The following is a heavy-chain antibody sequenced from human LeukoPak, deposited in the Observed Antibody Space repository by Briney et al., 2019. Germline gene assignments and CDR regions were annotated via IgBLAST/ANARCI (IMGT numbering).Heavy chain of an antibody. J-gene: IGHJ4*02. CDR3: ARDAVVSSGWYTGFDY. CDR1: GGSISSYY. V-gene: IGHV4-59*01. Sequence: SETLSLTCTVSGGSISSYYWSWIRQPPGKGLEWIGYIYYSASTNYNPSLKSRVTISVDTSKNQFSLKLSSVTAADTAVYYCARDAVVSSGWYTGFDYWGQGTLVTVSS. D-gene: IGHD6-19*01. CDR2: IYYSAST.